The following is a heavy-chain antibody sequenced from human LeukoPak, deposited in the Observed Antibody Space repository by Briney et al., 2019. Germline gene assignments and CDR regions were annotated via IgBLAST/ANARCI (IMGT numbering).Heavy chain of an antibody. Sequence: GASVKVSCKASGYTFTSYDINWVRQATGQGLEWMGWMNPNSGNTGYAQKFQGRVTMTRNTSISTAYMELSSLRSEDTAVYYCARALVYCGGDCYSNYWGQGTLVTVSS. J-gene: IGHJ4*02. CDR1: GYTFTSYD. CDR3: ARALVYCGGDCYSNY. V-gene: IGHV1-8*01. CDR2: MNPNSGNT. D-gene: IGHD2-21*02.